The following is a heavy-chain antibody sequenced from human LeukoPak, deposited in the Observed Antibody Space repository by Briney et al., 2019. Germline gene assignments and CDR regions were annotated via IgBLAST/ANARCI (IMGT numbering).Heavy chain of an antibody. J-gene: IGHJ2*01. V-gene: IGHV4-39*01. CDR3: ARPATVTTSFWYFDL. CDR1: GGSIRTSSYY. Sequence: PSETLSLTCTISGGSIRTSSYYRGWIRQPPGKGLEWIGSIFYSGSTYYNPSLKSRVTISVDTSKNQFSLNLSSVTAADTAVYYCARPATVTTSFWYFDLWGRGTLVTVSS. D-gene: IGHD4-17*01. CDR2: IFYSGST.